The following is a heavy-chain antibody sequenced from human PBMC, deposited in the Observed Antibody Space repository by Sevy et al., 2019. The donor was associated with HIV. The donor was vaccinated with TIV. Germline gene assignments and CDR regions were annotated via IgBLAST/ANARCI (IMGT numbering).Heavy chain of an antibody. CDR3: ARDIHCSSTSCYGRIDFDI. V-gene: IGHV4-4*07. J-gene: IGHJ3*02. CDR2: IYTSGST. CDR1: GGSISSYY. D-gene: IGHD2-2*01. Sequence: SETLSLTCTVSGGSISSYYWSWIRQPAGKGLEWIGRIYTSGSTNYNPSLKSRVTMSVDTSKNQFSLKLSSVTAADTAVYYCARDIHCSSTSCYGRIDFDIWGQGTMVTVSS.